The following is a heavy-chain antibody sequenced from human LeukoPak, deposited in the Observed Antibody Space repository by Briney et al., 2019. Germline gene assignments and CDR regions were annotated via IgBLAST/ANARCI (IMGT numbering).Heavy chain of an antibody. J-gene: IGHJ6*02. CDR3: ARDGAGLDYGDYGIYGMDV. D-gene: IGHD4-17*01. V-gene: IGHV3-33*01. CDR2: TWYDGSNK. Sequence: PGRSLRLSCAASGFTLSSYGMHWVRQAPGKGLEWVAVTWYDGSNKYYADSVKGRFTISRDNSKNTLYLQMNSLRAEDTAVYYCARDGAGLDYGDYGIYGMDVWGQGTTVTVSS. CDR1: GFTLSSYG.